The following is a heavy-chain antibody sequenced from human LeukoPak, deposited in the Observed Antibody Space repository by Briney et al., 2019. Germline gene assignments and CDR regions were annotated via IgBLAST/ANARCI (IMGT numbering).Heavy chain of an antibody. D-gene: IGHD5-24*01. CDR2: INHSGST. V-gene: IGHV4-34*01. CDR3: ARRVRWLQYFDY. CDR1: GGSFSGYY. J-gene: IGHJ4*02. Sequence: PSETLSLTCAVYGGSFSGYYWSWIRQPPGKGLEWIGVINHSGSTNYNPSLKSRVTISVDTSKNQFSLKLSSVTAADTAVYYCARRVRWLQYFDYWGQGTLVTVSS.